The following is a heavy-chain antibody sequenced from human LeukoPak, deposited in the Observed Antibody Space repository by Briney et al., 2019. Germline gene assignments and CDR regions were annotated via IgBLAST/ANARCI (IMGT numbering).Heavy chain of an antibody. V-gene: IGHV3-30*18. Sequence: PGGSLRLSCAASGFTFSNYWMSWVRQAPGKGLEWVAVISYDGSNKYYADSVKGRFTISRDNSKNTLYLQMNSLRAEDTAVYYCAKDNRRNPSYFDYWGQGTLVTVSS. CDR3: AKDNRRNPSYFDY. CDR1: GFTFSNYW. CDR2: ISYDGSNK. J-gene: IGHJ4*02.